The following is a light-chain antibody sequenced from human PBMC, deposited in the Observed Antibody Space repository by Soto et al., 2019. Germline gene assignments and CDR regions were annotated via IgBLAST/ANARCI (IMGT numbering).Light chain of an antibody. CDR1: QGISSS. Sequence: IQLTQSPSSLSVFVGDRVTITCRASQGISSSLAWYQQRPGKAPKLLIYSASTLQSGVPSRFSGSGSGTDFTLSISSLQPEDFATYYCQQLNSYPFTFGQGTRLEIK. J-gene: IGKJ5*01. CDR2: SAS. CDR3: QQLNSYPFT. V-gene: IGKV1-9*01.